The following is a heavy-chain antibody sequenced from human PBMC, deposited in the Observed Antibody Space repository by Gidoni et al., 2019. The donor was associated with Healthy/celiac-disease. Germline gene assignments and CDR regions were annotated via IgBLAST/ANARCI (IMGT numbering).Heavy chain of an antibody. D-gene: IGHD3-22*01. CDR2: IKSKTDGGTT. CDR1: GFTFSNAW. Sequence: EVQLVESGGGLVKPGGSLRLSCAASGFTFSNAWMSWVRQAPGKGLEWVGRIKSKTDGGTTDYAAPVKGRFTISRDDSKNTLYLQMNSLKTEDTAVYYCTTDMGLYDSSGYYDHWGQGTLVTVSS. J-gene: IGHJ4*02. CDR3: TTDMGLYDSSGYYDH. V-gene: IGHV3-15*01.